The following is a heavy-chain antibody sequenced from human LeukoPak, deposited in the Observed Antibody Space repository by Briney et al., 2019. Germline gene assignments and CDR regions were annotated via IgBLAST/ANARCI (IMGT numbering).Heavy chain of an antibody. CDR3: ARGRKPPDIVVVPAAIPFDY. Sequence: SETLSLTCAVYGGSFSGYYWSWIRQPPGKGLEWIGEINHSGSTKFNPSLKSRVTISVDTSNNRFSLKLSSVTAADTAVYYCARGRKPPDIVVVPAAIPFDYWGQGTLVTVSS. CDR1: GGSFSGYY. V-gene: IGHV4-34*01. CDR2: INHSGST. J-gene: IGHJ4*02. D-gene: IGHD2-2*02.